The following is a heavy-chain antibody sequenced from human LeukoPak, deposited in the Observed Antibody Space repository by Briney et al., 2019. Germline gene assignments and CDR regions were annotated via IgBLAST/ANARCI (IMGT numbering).Heavy chain of an antibody. Sequence: EASVKVSCKASGYTFSDFYVHWVRQAPGQGLEWMGIIKVSGGRTEYAQKFQGRVTMTRDMSTSTVYMELNNLRSEDTVVYYCAKEPPESYYFDYWGQGTLVTVSS. V-gene: IGHV1-46*01. J-gene: IGHJ4*02. CDR3: AKEPPESYYFDY. CDR2: IKVSGGRT. CDR1: GYTFSDFY.